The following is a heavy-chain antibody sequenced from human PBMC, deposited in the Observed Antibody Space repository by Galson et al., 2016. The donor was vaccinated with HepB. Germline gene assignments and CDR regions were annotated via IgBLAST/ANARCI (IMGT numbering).Heavy chain of an antibody. CDR2: ISYSNAV. CDR3: VRGMSNSWYAYKRSYYYSMEL. D-gene: IGHD6-13*01. Sequence: SLRLSCAASGFAFSRYEFNWVRQAPGKGLEWVSHISYSNAVSYAASVKGRFTISRDNDGDSLFLEMRGLRVEDTAVYYCVRGMSNSWYAYKRSYYYSMELRGRGTSIIVSS. V-gene: IGHV3-48*03. J-gene: IGHJ6*02. CDR1: GFAFSRYE.